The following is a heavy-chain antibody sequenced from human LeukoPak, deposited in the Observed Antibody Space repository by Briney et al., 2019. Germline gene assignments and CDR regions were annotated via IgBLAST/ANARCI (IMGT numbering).Heavy chain of an antibody. Sequence: PSETLSLTCTVSGGSISSYYWSWIRQPPGKGLEWIGYIYYSGSTNYNPSLKSRVIISVDTSKNQFSLKLSSVTAADTAVYYCSRGSGGNLYWGQGTLVTVSS. J-gene: IGHJ4*02. CDR3: SRGSGGNLY. V-gene: IGHV4-59*01. CDR2: IYYSGST. CDR1: GGSISSYY. D-gene: IGHD2-15*01.